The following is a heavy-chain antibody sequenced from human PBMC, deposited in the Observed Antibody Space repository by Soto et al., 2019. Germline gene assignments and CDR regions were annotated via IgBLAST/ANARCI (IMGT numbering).Heavy chain of an antibody. CDR1: GGSISSGDYY. Sequence: QVQLQESGPGLVKPSQTLSLTCTVSGGSISSGDYYWSWIRQPPGQGLEWIGNIYNSGTTYYNPSLKSRVTISVDTSKNQFSLRLSSVTAADTAVYYCARERRGGYNFDRWTYYYGMDVWGQWTTVTVSS. CDR3: ARERRGGYNFDRWTYYYGMDV. D-gene: IGHD1-26*01. J-gene: IGHJ6*02. CDR2: IYNSGTT. V-gene: IGHV4-30-4*01.